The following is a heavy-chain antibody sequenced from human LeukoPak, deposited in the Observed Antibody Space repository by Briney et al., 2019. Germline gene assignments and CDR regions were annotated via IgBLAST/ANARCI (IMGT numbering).Heavy chain of an antibody. Sequence: GGSLRLSCAASGFPFTNYAMTWVRQAPGKGLEWVAGVGGSGEITNYADSVKGRFTISRDNSKRTLYQQMNSLRAEDTAIYYCAKGARDYVWGALTTDFDYWGQGTLVTVSS. CDR1: GFPFTNYA. J-gene: IGHJ4*02. CDR3: AKGARDYVWGALTTDFDY. CDR2: VGGSGEIT. D-gene: IGHD3-16*01. V-gene: IGHV3-23*01.